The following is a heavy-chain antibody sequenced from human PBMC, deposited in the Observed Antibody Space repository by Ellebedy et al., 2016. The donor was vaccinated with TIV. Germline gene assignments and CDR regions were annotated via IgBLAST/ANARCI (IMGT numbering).Heavy chain of an antibody. V-gene: IGHV1-58*02. CDR3: AALPTY. CDR2: IAVGGDNT. CDR1: GFTLTNSA. J-gene: IGHJ4*02. Sequence: AASVKVSCKASGFTLTNSAIQWARQARGHRPEWIGWIAVGGDNTHYAQKFQARVTITRDMSTRTAYMELSSLRSDDTAIYYCAALPTYWGQGTLVTVSS.